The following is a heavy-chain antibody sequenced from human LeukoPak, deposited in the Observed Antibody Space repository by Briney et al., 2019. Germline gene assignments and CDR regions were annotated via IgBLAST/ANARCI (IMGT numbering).Heavy chain of an antibody. CDR2: ISYDGSNE. Sequence: LPGRSLRLSCAASGFIFSSYDMHWVRQAPGKGLEWVAVISYDGSNEYYADSVKGRFTISRDNSKNTLFLQMSSLRAEDTAVYYCAKDYYGSGSYGAFDIWGQGTMVTVSS. J-gene: IGHJ3*02. CDR3: AKDYYGSGSYGAFDI. D-gene: IGHD3-10*01. V-gene: IGHV3-30*18. CDR1: GFIFSSYD.